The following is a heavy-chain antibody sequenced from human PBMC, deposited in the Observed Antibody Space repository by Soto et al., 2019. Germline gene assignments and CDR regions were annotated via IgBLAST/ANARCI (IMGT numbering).Heavy chain of an antibody. J-gene: IGHJ6*02. D-gene: IGHD3-22*01. V-gene: IGHV3-11*01. CDR1: GFTFSDYY. CDR3: ARLDGNDYDSSGYYYYYCGMDV. CDR2: ISSSGSTI. Sequence: QVQLVESGGGLVKPGGSLRLSCAASGFTFSDYYMSWIRQAPGKGLEWVSYISSSGSTIYYADSVKGRFTISRDNAKNSLYLQMNSLRAEDTAVYYCARLDGNDYDSSGYYYYYCGMDVWGQGTTVTVSS.